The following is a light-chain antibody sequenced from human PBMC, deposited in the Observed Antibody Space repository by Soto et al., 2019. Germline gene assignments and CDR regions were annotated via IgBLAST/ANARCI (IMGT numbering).Light chain of an antibody. CDR3: QVWDRTTDFVV. CDR2: DGN. J-gene: IGLJ2*01. CDR1: KIGTKS. V-gene: IGLV3-21*02. Sequence: SYELTQPPSVSVAPGQTARFTCGGDKIGTKSVHWHQQRPGQAPVLVVYDGNDRPSGIPERFSGSKSGNTVTLTISRVEAGDEADYYCQVWDRTTDFVVFGGGTKLTVL.